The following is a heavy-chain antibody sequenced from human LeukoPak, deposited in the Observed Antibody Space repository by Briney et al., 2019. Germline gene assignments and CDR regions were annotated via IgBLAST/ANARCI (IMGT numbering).Heavy chain of an antibody. CDR2: IYAGGTT. CDR3: AREEYNWPQYYYYGMDV. Sequence: GVLRLSCAASGFTVTNNYMSWVRQAPGKGLEWVSVIYAGGTTSYADSVKGRFTISRDSSKNTLYLQMNSLRAEDTAVYYCAREEYNWPQYYYYGMDVWGQGTTVTVSS. D-gene: IGHD1-1*01. V-gene: IGHV3-66*01. CDR1: GFTVTNNY. J-gene: IGHJ6*02.